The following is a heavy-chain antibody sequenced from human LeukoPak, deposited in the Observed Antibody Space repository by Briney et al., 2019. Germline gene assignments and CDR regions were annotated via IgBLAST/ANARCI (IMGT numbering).Heavy chain of an antibody. CDR3: ARGGDRRGFDY. D-gene: IGHD1-14*01. J-gene: IGHJ4*02. V-gene: IGHV4-31*03. Sequence: SETLSLTCTVSGGSISNGGYYWSWIRQHPGKGLEWIGYIYDSGTIYYSPALQSRVTISVDTSDNKFSLQRRSLTAADTAVYYCARGGDRRGFDYWGQGTLVTVSS. CDR1: GGSISNGGYY. CDR2: IYDSGTI.